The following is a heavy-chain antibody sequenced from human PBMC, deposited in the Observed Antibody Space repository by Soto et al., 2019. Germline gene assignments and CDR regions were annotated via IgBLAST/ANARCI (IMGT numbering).Heavy chain of an antibody. Sequence: NPSETLSLTCTVSGGSISSSHYWGWIRQPPGKGLEWIGSVSYSGSTYYNPSFKSRVTISGDTSKNQFSLKVNSMTATDTAVYYCARHYNAGAFFDYWGQGTLVTVSS. V-gene: IGHV4-39*01. J-gene: IGHJ4*02. CDR3: ARHYNAGAFFDY. CDR2: VSYSGST. CDR1: GGSISSSHY. D-gene: IGHD1-20*01.